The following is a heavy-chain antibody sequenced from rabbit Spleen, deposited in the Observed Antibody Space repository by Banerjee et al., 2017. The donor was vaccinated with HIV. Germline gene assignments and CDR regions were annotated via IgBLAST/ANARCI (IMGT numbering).Heavy chain of an antibody. CDR3: AREANSGWGVVLYYFNL. CDR2: IYAGSSGDT. Sequence: QSLEESGGDLVKPGASLTLTCIASGVSFSGNSYICWVRQAPGKGLEWIACIYAGSSGDTYYADGAKGRFTISKTSSTTVTLQMTSLTAADTATYFCAREANSGWGVVLYYFNLWGPGHPRHRL. J-gene: IGHJ4*01. CDR1: GVSFSGNSY. D-gene: IGHD4-1*01. V-gene: IGHV1S40*01.